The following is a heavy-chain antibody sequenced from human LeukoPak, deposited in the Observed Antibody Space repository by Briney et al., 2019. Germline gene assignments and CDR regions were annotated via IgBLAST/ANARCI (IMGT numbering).Heavy chain of an antibody. CDR1: GFTFSSYW. CDR3: ARGTGVGSYVPVFDV. D-gene: IGHD1-26*01. V-gene: IGHV3-74*01. Sequence: GGSLRLSCAASGFTFSSYWMHWVRQSPGKGLVWVSRFNGDGSSTAYADSVKGRFTISKDNANNTLYLQMNSLRAEDTAVYYFARGTGVGSYVPVFDVWGQGTVVTVS. CDR2: FNGDGSST. J-gene: IGHJ3*01.